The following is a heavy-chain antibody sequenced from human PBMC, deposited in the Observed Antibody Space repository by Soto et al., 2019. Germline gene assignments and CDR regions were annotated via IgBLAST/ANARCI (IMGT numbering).Heavy chain of an antibody. CDR2: INHSGST. J-gene: IGHJ4*02. Sequence: QVQLQQWGAGLLKPSETLSLTCAVYGGSFSGYYWSWIRQPPGKGLEWIGEINHSGSTNYNPSLKSRVTMSVDTSKNQFSLKLSSVTAADTAVYYCARGRELGFDYWGQGTLVTVSS. CDR3: ARGRELGFDY. D-gene: IGHD1-26*01. CDR1: GGSFSGYY. V-gene: IGHV4-34*01.